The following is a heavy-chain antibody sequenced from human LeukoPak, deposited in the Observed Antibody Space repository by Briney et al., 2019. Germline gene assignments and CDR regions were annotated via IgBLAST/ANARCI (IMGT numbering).Heavy chain of an antibody. Sequence: PSETLSLTCAVYGGSFSGYYWSWIRQPPGKGLEWIGEINHSGSTNYNPSLKSRVTISVDTSKNQFSLKLSSVTAADTAVYYCARQNIVYSSSWYTLHSGFDPWGQGTLVTVSS. J-gene: IGHJ5*02. V-gene: IGHV4-34*01. CDR1: GGSFSGYY. D-gene: IGHD6-13*01. CDR3: ARQNIVYSSSWYTLHSGFDP. CDR2: INHSGST.